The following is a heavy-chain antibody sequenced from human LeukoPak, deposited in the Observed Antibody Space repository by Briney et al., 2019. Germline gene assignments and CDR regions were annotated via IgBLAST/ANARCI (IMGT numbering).Heavy chain of an antibody. J-gene: IGHJ5*02. CDR2: IIPIFGTA. CDR3: APSMKPHPRSLWFDP. V-gene: IGHV1-69*13. CDR1: GGTFSSYA. Sequence: SVKVSCKASGGTFSSYAISWVRQAPGQGLEWMGGIIPIFGTANYAQKFQGRVTITADESTSTAYMELSSLRSEDTAVYYCAPSMKPHPRSLWFDPWGQGILVTVSS.